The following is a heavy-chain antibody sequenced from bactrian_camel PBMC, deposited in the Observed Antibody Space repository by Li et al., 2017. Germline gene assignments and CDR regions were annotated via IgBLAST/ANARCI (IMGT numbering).Heavy chain of an antibody. CDR2: IGSSGST. Sequence: VQLVESGGELVQPGGSLRLSCTAFSGYPMSWVRQTPGKEREGVAIIGSSGSTGHADSVKSRFTISRDGAKNIIELQMHSLKPEDTATYYCAADLVTDEPSLVEREYYYWGQGTQVTVS. CDR1: SGYP. D-gene: IGHD1*01. V-gene: IGHV3S67*01. J-gene: IGHJ4*01. CDR3: AADLVTDEPSLVEREYYY.